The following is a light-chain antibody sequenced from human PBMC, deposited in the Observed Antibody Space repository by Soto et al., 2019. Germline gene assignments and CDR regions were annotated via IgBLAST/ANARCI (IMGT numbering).Light chain of an antibody. CDR2: EAS. CDR1: QDINGW. CDR3: QQYDSHPYT. J-gene: IGKJ2*01. V-gene: IGKV1-5*03. Sequence: DIQLTQFPPTLSASVGDRVFITCRTSQDINGWLAWYRQKPGIAPDLLIYEASTLHTGVPSRFSGGGSGTEFTLSISSLQPDDSATFYCQQYDSHPYTFGQGTRLEIE.